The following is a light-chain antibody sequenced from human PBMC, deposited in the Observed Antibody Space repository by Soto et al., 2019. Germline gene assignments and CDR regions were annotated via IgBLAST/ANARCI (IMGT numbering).Light chain of an antibody. Sequence: EIVLTQSPATLSSFPGDRVTLSCRASQYINTRLAWYQHRPGQAPRLLIYQTSLRAAGIPARFSASGSGTDFTLTISRLEPEDFAVYYCQQCGDSPPITFGQGTRLEIK. V-gene: IGKV3-20*01. CDR2: QTS. CDR1: QYINTR. CDR3: QQCGDSPPIT. J-gene: IGKJ5*01.